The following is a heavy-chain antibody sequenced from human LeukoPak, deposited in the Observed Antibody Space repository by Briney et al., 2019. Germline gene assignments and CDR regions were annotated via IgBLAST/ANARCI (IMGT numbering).Heavy chain of an antibody. V-gene: IGHV3-9*01. CDR2: ISWISGSI. CDR3: AKDMGVYSGYDSYFQH. CDR1: GFTFDDYA. Sequence: PGRSLRLSCAASGFTFDDYAMHWVRQAPGKGLEWVAGISWISGSIGYADSLTARFTLSRDNAKNSLYLQMNSLRAEDTALYYCAKDMGVYSGYDSYFQHWGQGTLVTVSS. D-gene: IGHD5-12*01. J-gene: IGHJ1*01.